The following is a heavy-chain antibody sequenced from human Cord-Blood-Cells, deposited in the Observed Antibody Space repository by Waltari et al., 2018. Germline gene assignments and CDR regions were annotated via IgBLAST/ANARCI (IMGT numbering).Heavy chain of an antibody. CDR3: GAGAFDI. Sequence: EVQLVESGGGLVQPGGSLRLSCAASGFPFSSYWMSGVRQAPGKGLEWVANIKQDGSEKYYVDSVKGRFTISRYNAKNSLYLQMNSLRAEDTAVYYCGAGAFDIWGQGTMVTVSS. CDR1: GFPFSSYW. J-gene: IGHJ3*02. CDR2: IKQDGSEK. V-gene: IGHV3-7*01.